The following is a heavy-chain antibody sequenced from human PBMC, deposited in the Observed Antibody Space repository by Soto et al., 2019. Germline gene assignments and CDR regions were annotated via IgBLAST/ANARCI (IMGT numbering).Heavy chain of an antibody. Sequence: SETLSLTCAVSGGSISSGGYSWSWIRQPPGKGLEWIGYIYHSGSTYYNPPLKSRVTISVDRSKNQFSLKLSSVTAADTAVYYCARVGATTPYFDYWGQGNLVTVSS. D-gene: IGHD1-26*01. CDR2: IYHSGST. CDR3: ARVGATTPYFDY. J-gene: IGHJ4*02. CDR1: GGSISSGGYS. V-gene: IGHV4-30-2*01.